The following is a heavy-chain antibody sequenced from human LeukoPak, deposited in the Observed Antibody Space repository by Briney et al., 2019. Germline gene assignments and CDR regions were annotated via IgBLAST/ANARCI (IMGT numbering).Heavy chain of an antibody. D-gene: IGHD1-14*01. J-gene: IGHJ5*02. CDR1: GYTFSSYG. CDR3: ARDRDPGIMSFDP. CDR2: ISGYNDNT. V-gene: IGHV1-18*01. Sequence: ASVKVSCKASGYTFSSYGITWVRQAPGQGLEWMGWISGYNDNTNYAQKLQGRVTMTTDTSTSTAYMELRSLRSDDTAVYYCARDRDPGIMSFDPWGQGTLVTVSS.